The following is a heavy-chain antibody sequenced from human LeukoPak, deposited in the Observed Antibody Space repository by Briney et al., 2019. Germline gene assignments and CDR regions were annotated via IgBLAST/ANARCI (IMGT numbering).Heavy chain of an antibody. V-gene: IGHV3-53*01. CDR3: ARDLSGPSIGDY. Sequence: PGGSPRLSCAASGFTVSSNYMSWVRQAPGKGLEWVSVIYSGGSTYYADSVKGRFTISRDNSKNTLYLQMNSLRAGDTAVYYCARDLSGPSIGDYWGQGTLVTVSS. J-gene: IGHJ4*02. CDR2: IYSGGST. D-gene: IGHD6-6*01. CDR1: GFTVSSNY.